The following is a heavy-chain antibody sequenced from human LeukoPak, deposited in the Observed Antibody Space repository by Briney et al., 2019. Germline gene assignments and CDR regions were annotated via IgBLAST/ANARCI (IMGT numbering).Heavy chain of an antibody. J-gene: IGHJ4*02. D-gene: IGHD4-23*01. CDR2: IYYSGST. CDR3: ARSYYGGSHQYYCDC. V-gene: IGHV4-59*08. CDR1: GGSIITYY. Sequence: SETLSLTCTVSGGSIITYYWSWIRPPPGKELQWIGYIYYSGSTKYNHSLERRVTISVDTSKNQFSLKLSSVTAADTAVYYCARSYYGGSHQYYCDCWRQGALVTVSP.